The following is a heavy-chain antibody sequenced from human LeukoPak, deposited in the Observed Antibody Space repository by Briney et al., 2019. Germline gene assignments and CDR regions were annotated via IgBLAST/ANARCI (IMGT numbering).Heavy chain of an antibody. D-gene: IGHD6-19*01. CDR1: GFTFSSYS. J-gene: IGHJ4*02. CDR3: TRDQVSSGWPRWPDY. Sequence: PGGSLRLSCAASGFTFSSYSMNWVRQAPGKGLEWIGFIRSKAYVGTTQYAASLEGRFTISRDDSKNIAYLQMNSLTTEDTAVYYCTRDQVSSGWPRWPDYWGQGTLVSVSS. CDR2: IRSKAYVGTT. V-gene: IGHV3-49*04.